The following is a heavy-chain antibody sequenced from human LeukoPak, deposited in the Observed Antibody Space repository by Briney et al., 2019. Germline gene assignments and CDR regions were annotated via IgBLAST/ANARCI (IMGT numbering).Heavy chain of an antibody. CDR3: ARELPGYSYGYAVLED. J-gene: IGHJ4*02. CDR1: GGSVSSNSAA. Sequence: SQTLSLTCAISGGSVSSNSAAWNWIRQSPPRGLEWLGRTYYRSKWYNDYAVSVKSRITINPDTSKNQFSLQLNSVTPEDTAVYYCARELPGYSYGYAVLEDWGQGTLVTVSS. CDR2: TYYRSKWYN. V-gene: IGHV6-1*01. D-gene: IGHD5-18*01.